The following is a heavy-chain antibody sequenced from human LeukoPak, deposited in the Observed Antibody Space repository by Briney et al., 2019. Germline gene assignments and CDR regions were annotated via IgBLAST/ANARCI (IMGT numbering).Heavy chain of an antibody. CDR3: ARDQSPTMYYGDSPVYHDALDL. J-gene: IGHJ3*01. V-gene: IGHV3-7*01. D-gene: IGHD2-8*01. CDR1: GFAFTPW. Sequence: GGSLRLSCVASGFAFTPWMTWVRQAPGKGLEWVANIDRDGTRQNYVDSVKGRFTISRDNAKKSLYLQMNSLRAEDTAVYYCARDQSPTMYYGDSPVYHDALDLWGQGTTVTVSP. CDR2: IDRDGTRQ.